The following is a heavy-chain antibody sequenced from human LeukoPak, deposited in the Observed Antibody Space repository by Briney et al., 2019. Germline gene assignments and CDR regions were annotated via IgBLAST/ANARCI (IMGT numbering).Heavy chain of an antibody. Sequence: ASVKVSCKASGYTFTGYYTHWVRQAPGQGLEWMGWINPNSGGTNYAQKFQGRVTMTRDTSISTAYMELSRLRSDDTAVYYCARPGYDSSGYGYWGQGTLVTVSS. CDR2: INPNSGGT. V-gene: IGHV1-2*02. CDR1: GYTFTGYY. CDR3: ARPGYDSSGYGY. J-gene: IGHJ4*02. D-gene: IGHD3-22*01.